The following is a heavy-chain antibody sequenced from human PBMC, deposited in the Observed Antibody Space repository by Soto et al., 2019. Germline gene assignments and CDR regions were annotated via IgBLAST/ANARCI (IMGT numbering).Heavy chain of an antibody. CDR1: GFTFSSYG. D-gene: IGHD3-22*01. CDR2: ISYDGSNK. V-gene: IGHV3-30*18. J-gene: IGHJ3*02. Sequence: QVQLVESGGGVVQPGRSLRLSCAASGFTFSSYGMHWVRQAPGKGLEWVAVISYDGSNKYYADSVKGRFTISRDNSKNTLYLQMNSLRAEDTAVYYCAKDGIPGVPDSSGADDAFDIWGQGTMVTVSS. CDR3: AKDGIPGVPDSSGADDAFDI.